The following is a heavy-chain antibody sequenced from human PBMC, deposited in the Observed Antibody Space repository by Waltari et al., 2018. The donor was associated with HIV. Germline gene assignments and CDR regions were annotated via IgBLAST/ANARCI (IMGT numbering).Heavy chain of an antibody. Sequence: QVHLVQSGAEVKKPGASVKVSCKASGYTFSGYYIHWVRQAPGQGLAWMGIINPSSGKTNYAQQWQDRVTMTSDTSTRIVPMEVSSLKSEETAVYYCARGGPYYYESSSYPDYWRQGTLVTVSS. CDR1: GYTFSGYY. CDR2: INPSSGKT. V-gene: IGHV1-46*04. J-gene: IGHJ4*02. D-gene: IGHD3-22*01. CDR3: ARGGPYYYESSSYPDY.